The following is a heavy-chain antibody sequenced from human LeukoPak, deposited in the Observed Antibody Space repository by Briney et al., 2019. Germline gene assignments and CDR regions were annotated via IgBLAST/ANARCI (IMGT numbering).Heavy chain of an antibody. CDR1: GFTFSSYS. CDR3: ARDPVQDRSITTTFMDV. J-gene: IGHJ6*03. V-gene: IGHV3-48*04. CDR2: ISSSSSTM. D-gene: IGHD3-3*01. Sequence: PGGSLRLSCAASGFTFSSYSMNWVRQAPGKGLEWVSYISSSSSTMYYADSVKGRFTISRDNAKNSLYLQMNSLRAEDTAVYYCARDPVQDRSITTTFMDVWGKGTTVTVSS.